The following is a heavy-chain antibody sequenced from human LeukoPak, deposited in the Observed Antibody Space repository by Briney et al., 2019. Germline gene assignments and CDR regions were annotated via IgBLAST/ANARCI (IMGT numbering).Heavy chain of an antibody. Sequence: SETLSLTSTVPGGSISSYYWSWIRQPPGKGREWIAYIYYSGSTNYNPSLKSRVTISVDTSKNQFSLKLSSVTAADTAVYYCARQPGRTAAFDIWGQGTMVTVSS. CDR3: ARQPGRTAAFDI. CDR2: IYYSGST. D-gene: IGHD1/OR15-1a*01. V-gene: IGHV4-59*08. J-gene: IGHJ3*02. CDR1: GGSISSYY.